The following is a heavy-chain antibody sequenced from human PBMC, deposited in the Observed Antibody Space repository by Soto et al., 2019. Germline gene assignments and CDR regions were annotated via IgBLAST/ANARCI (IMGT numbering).Heavy chain of an antibody. CDR2: IIGTGTTI. CDR1: GFTFSRYE. Sequence: EVQLVESGGGLVQPGGSLRLSCAASGFTFSRYEMNWVRQAPGKGLEWISYIIGTGTTIYYADSVKGRVTFSRDNAKASLYLQMNRLRAEATAVYYCARGTTNGYYYFDFCAQVTLVTVSS. J-gene: IGHJ4*02. V-gene: IGHV3-48*03. D-gene: IGHD2-8*01. CDR3: ARGTTNGYYYFDF.